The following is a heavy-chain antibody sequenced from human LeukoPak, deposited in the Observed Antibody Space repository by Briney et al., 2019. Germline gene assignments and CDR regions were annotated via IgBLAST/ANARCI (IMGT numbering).Heavy chain of an antibody. V-gene: IGHV1-8*02. CDR2: MNPNSGNT. J-gene: IGHJ4*02. CDR3: ARIVIRGTTADGGDY. CDR1: GYTFTNYD. Sequence: GASVKVSCNASGYTFTNYDINWVRQASGQGLEWMGWMNPNSGNTGYARKFQGRVTMTRDTSINTAYMELSSPRSDDTAVYYCARIVIRGTTADGGDYWGQGTLVTVSS. D-gene: IGHD1-14*01.